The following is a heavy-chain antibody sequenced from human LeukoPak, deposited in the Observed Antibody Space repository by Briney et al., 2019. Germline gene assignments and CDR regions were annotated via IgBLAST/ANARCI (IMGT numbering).Heavy chain of an antibody. CDR3: AKGTPGLRFLEWLLPYFDY. D-gene: IGHD3-3*01. Sequence: GGSLRLSCAASGFTFSSYGMHWVRQAPGKGLEWVAVISFDGINKFYADSVKGRFTISRDNSENTLYLQMNSLRAEDTAVYYCAKGTPGLRFLEWLLPYFDYWGQGTLVTVSS. CDR2: ISFDGINK. CDR1: GFTFSSYG. J-gene: IGHJ4*02. V-gene: IGHV3-30*18.